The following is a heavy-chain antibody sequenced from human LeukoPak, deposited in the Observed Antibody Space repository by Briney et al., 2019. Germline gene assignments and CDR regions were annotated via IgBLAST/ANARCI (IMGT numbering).Heavy chain of an antibody. V-gene: IGHV3-23*01. CDR3: AGDQASSGYPTNFAY. Sequence: GGSRRLSCAASGFTFSSYAMNWVRQAPGMGLEWVSGISGSGGSTYYADSVKGRFTISRDNAKNTLYLQMNSLRVEDTALYYCAGDQASSGYPTNFAYWGQGTLVTVSS. J-gene: IGHJ4*02. CDR1: GFTFSSYA. D-gene: IGHD6-19*01. CDR2: ISGSGGST.